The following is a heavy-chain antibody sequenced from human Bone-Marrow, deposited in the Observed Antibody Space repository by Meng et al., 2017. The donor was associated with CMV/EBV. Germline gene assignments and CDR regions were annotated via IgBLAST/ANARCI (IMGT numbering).Heavy chain of an antibody. Sequence: SVKVSCKASGFTFTSSAVQWVRQARGQRLEWIGWIVVGSGNTNYAQNLQGRVTMTTDTSTRIAYMELRSLRSDDTAVYYCARDPQFWSGSYSDYWGQGTLVTVSS. V-gene: IGHV1-58*01. CDR1: GFTFTSSA. CDR2: IVVGSGNT. J-gene: IGHJ4*02. D-gene: IGHD3-3*01. CDR3: ARDPQFWSGSYSDY.